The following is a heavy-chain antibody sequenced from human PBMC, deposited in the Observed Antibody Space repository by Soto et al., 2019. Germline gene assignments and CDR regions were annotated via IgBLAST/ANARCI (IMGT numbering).Heavy chain of an antibody. D-gene: IGHD3-22*01. CDR1: GFIFSSYG. V-gene: IGHV3-30*18. J-gene: IGHJ4*02. Sequence: QVQLVESGGGVVQPGRSLRLSCEGSGFIFSSYGMHWVRQAPGKGLEWVAVISYDGSNKYYADSVKGRFTISRDNSKNTLYLQMHSLRAEDTAVYYCAKDWPSDYYDRSGLLDYWGQGTLVTVSS. CDR2: ISYDGSNK. CDR3: AKDWPSDYYDRSGLLDY.